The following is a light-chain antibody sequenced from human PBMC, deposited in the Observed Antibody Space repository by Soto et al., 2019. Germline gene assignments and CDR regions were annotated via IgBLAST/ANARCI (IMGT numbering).Light chain of an antibody. V-gene: IGKV1-8*01. CDR1: QGISSY. CDR2: AAS. CDR3: QQYYSYST. Sequence: AIRMTQSPSSLSASTGDRVTITCRASQGISSYLAWYQQKPGKAPKLLIYAASTFQSGVPSRFSGSGSGTDFTLTISCLQSEDCETYYCQQYYSYSTFGQGTKVEIK. J-gene: IGKJ1*01.